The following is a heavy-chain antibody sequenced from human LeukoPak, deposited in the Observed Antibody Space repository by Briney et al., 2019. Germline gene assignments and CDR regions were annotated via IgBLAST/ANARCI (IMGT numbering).Heavy chain of an antibody. V-gene: IGHV3-23*01. Sequence: GGSLRLSCAASGFSFSTYAMTWVRRAPGKGLEWVSGISGSGGSPYYADSVKGRFTISRDTSKNTLYLQMNSLRAEDTAVYYCAKGGIGQFRPHYYYYMDVWGKGTTVTVSS. CDR1: GFSFSTYA. CDR2: ISGSGGSP. J-gene: IGHJ6*03. CDR3: AKGGIGQFRPHYYYYMDV. D-gene: IGHD1-1*01.